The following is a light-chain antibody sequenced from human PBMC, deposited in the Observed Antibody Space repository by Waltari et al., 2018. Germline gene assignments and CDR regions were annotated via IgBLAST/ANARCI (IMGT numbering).Light chain of an antibody. V-gene: IGKV3-15*01. Sequence: EIVMTQSPVTLSVSLGERATLSCRASQSVNTNLGWYQQKPGQAPRLLIYGASTRATGIPARFSGSGSGTEFTLTISSLQSEDFAVYYCQQYDNWLPLTFGGGTKVEVK. J-gene: IGKJ4*01. CDR1: QSVNTN. CDR2: GAS. CDR3: QQYDNWLPLT.